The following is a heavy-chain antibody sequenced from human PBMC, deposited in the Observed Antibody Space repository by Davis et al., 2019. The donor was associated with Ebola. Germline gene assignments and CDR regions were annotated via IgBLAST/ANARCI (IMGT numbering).Heavy chain of an antibody. J-gene: IGHJ4*02. D-gene: IGHD4-17*01. CDR3: AKDLYGDYKDDY. CDR1: GFTFSSYA. Sequence: GESLKISCAASGFTFSSYAMSWVRQAPGKGLEWVSVIYPGSSTYYADSVKGRFTISRDNSKNTLYLQMNSLRAEDTAVYYCAKDLYGDYKDDYWGQGTLVTVSS. CDR2: IYPGSST. V-gene: IGHV3-23*03.